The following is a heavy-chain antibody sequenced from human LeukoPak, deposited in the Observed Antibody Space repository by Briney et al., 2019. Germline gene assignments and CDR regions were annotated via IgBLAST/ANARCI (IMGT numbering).Heavy chain of an antibody. CDR3: ARDHYDFQWVTYYCYMDV. CDR2: INSDGSRR. Sequence: GGSLRLSCAASGFTFSSNWMNWVRQAPGKGLEWVSRINSDGSRRGYGNSGEGRLTISRDDAESMLYLRMNSLRAEYTAVYYCARDHYDFQWVTYYCYMDVWGKGTTVTVSS. CDR1: GFTFSSNW. D-gene: IGHD3-3*01. J-gene: IGHJ6*03. V-gene: IGHV3-74*01.